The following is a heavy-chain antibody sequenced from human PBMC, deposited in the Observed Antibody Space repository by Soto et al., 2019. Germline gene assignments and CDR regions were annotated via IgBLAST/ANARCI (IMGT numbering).Heavy chain of an antibody. CDR2: MNPNSGNT. CDR3: ARERTGTTSMDV. CDR1: GYTFTSYD. D-gene: IGHD1-1*01. V-gene: IGHV1-8*01. J-gene: IGHJ6*02. Sequence: QVQLGQSGAEVKKPGASVKVSCKASGYTFTSYDINWVRQATGQGLEWRGWMNPNSGNTGYAPKFQGRVTMTRNTSISPAYLELSSLRSEDTAVYYCARERTGTTSMDVWGQGTTVTVSS.